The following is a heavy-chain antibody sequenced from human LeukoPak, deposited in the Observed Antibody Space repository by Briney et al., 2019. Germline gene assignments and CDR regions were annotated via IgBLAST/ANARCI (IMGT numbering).Heavy chain of an antibody. CDR2: ISYDGSNK. Sequence: GGSLRLSCAASGSTFSSYAMHWVRQAPGKGLEWVAVISYDGSNKYYADSVKGRFTISRDNSKNTLYLQMNSLRAEDTAVYYCARIVGAIAQNWFDPWGQGTLVTVSS. CDR3: ARIVGAIAQNWFDP. D-gene: IGHD1-26*01. J-gene: IGHJ5*02. CDR1: GSTFSSYA. V-gene: IGHV3-30*04.